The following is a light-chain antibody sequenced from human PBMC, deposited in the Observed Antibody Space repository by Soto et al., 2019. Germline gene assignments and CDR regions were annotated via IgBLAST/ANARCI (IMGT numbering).Light chain of an antibody. Sequence: DIQMTQSPSSLSASVGDRVTITCRASQTVIGYLNWYQQTPGKAPNLLIYGASSLQSGVPSRFIGSGSGTDFSLTISSLQPEDFATYYCQQSYSTPLPFGGGTKVDIK. V-gene: IGKV1-39*01. CDR1: QTVIGY. J-gene: IGKJ4*01. CDR2: GAS. CDR3: QQSYSTPLP.